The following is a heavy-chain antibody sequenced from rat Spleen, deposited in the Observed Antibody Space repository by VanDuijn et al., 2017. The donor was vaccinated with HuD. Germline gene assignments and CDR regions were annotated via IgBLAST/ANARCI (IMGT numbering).Heavy chain of an antibody. V-gene: IGHV5-25*01. D-gene: IGHD1-9*01. CDR3: ALRYYGYTYDWFAY. J-gene: IGHJ3*01. Sequence: EVQLVESDGGLVQPGRSLKLSCAASGFTFSTFPMAWVRQAPKKGLEWVASISPSGGSTYYRDSVKGRFTISRDNAKSTLYLQMDSLRSEDTATYYCALRYYGYTYDWFAYWGQGTLVTVSS. CDR2: ISPSGGST. CDR1: GFTFSTFP.